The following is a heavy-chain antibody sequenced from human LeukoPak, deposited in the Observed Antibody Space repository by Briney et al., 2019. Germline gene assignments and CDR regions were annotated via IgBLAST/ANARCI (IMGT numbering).Heavy chain of an antibody. D-gene: IGHD2-15*01. CDR3: AGRYCSGGSCYAPFLL. CDR2: IYYSGST. CDR1: GGSISSYY. Sequence: SETLSLTCTVSGGSISSYYWSWIRQPPGKGLEWIGYIYYSGSTNYNPSLKSRVTISVDKSKNQFSLKLSSVTAADTAVYYCAGRYCSGGSCYAPFLLWGQGTLVTVSS. V-gene: IGHV4-59*12. J-gene: IGHJ4*02.